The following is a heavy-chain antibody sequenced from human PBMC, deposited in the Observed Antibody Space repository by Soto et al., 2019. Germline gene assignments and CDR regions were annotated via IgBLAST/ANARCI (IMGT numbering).Heavy chain of an antibody. CDR3: ARGNFDWFQLDAFDI. CDR2: ISAYNGNT. D-gene: IGHD3-9*01. V-gene: IGHV1-18*01. Sequence: ASVKVSCKASGYTFTSYGISWVRQAPGQGLEWMGWISAYNGNTNYAQKLQGRVTMTTDTSTSTAFMELRSLRSDDTAVYYCARGNFDWFQLDAFDICGQGTMVTVSS. J-gene: IGHJ3*02. CDR1: GYTFTSYG.